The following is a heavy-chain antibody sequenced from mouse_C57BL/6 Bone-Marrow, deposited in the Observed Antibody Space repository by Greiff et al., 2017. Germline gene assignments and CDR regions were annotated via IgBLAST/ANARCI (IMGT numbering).Heavy chain of an antibody. V-gene: IGHV7-1*01. CDR2: SRNKANDYTT. CDR1: GFTFSDFY. CDR3: ARDNYYYAMDY. J-gene: IGHJ4*01. Sequence: EVHLVESGGGLVQSGRSLRLSCATSGFTFSDFYMEWVRQAPGKGLEWIAASRNKANDYTTEYSATVKGRFIVSRDTSQSILYLKIETLRDEDTAIYYCARDNYYYAMDYWGQGTSVTVSS.